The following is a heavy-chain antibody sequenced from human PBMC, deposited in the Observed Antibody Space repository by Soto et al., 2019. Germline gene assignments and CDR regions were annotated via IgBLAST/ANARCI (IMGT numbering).Heavy chain of an antibody. D-gene: IGHD6-13*01. CDR2: IFTTGTTI. CDR3: ARDFPDRLSAAAHWFDP. CDR1: GFTFSSYS. J-gene: IGHJ5*02. V-gene: IGHV3-48*03. Sequence: EVQLVESGGGLVQPGGSLRLSCVASGFTFSSYSIVWVRQAPGKGLEWVSYIFTTGTTIYYADSVKGRFTVSRDNAKNSLFLLLNSLRVEDTAVYYCARDFPDRLSAAAHWFDPRAQGTLVTVS.